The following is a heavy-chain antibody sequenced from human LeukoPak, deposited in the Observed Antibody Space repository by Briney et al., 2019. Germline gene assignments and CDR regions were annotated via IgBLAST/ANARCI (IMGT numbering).Heavy chain of an antibody. CDR3: AKDGGLWVSAHWGDS. Sequence: GGSLRLSCAASGFTLSNYGMSWVRQIPGKGLEWVANIQRDGSTTYYVDSVKGRFIISRDNSKNTLFLQMNSLRAEDTAVYYCAKDGGLWVSAHWGDSWGRGTLVTVFS. D-gene: IGHD7-27*01. CDR2: IQRDGSTT. CDR1: GFTLSNYG. V-gene: IGHV3-7*03. J-gene: IGHJ4*02.